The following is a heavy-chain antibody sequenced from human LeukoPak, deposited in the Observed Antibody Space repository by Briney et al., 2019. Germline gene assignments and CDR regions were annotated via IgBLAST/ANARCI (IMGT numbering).Heavy chain of an antibody. CDR3: AGIYCSGGSCYLRY. V-gene: IGHV4-39*01. CDR2: MYYSGST. D-gene: IGHD2-15*01. Sequence: SETLSLTCTVSGGSVSSSSYYWGWIRQPPGKGLECIGNMYYSGSTHYNPSLKSRVTISVDTSKNQFSLKLSSVTAADTAVYYCAGIYCSGGSCYLRYWGQGTLVTVSS. CDR1: GGSVSSSSYY. J-gene: IGHJ4*02.